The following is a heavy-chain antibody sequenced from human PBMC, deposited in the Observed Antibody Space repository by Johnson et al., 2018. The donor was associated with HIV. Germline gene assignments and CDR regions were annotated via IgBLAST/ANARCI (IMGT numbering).Heavy chain of an antibody. CDR3: AKPQWVSSGAFDI. D-gene: IGHD3-3*01. Sequence: QVQLVESGGGVVQPGRSLRLSCAASGFTFSSYAMHWVRQAPGKGLEWVAVISYDGSKKYYADSVKGRFTISRDNSKNTLYLQMNSLRAEDTAVYYCAKPQWVSSGAFDIWGQGTMVTVSS. J-gene: IGHJ3*02. CDR1: GFTFSSYA. V-gene: IGHV3-30*04. CDR2: ISYDGSKK.